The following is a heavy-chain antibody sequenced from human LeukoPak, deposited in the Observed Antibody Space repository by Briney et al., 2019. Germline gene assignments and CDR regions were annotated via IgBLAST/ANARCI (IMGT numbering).Heavy chain of an antibody. CDR3: ARGYYTLTVHY. V-gene: IGHV4-34*01. D-gene: IGHD3-3*01. CDR1: GGSFSGYY. CDR2: INHSGST. J-gene: IGHJ4*02. Sequence: SETLSLTCAVYGGSFSGYYWSWIRQPPGKGLEWIGEINHSGSTNYNPSLKSRVTISVDTSKNQFSLKLSSVTAADTAVYYRARGYYTLTVHYWGQGILVTVSS.